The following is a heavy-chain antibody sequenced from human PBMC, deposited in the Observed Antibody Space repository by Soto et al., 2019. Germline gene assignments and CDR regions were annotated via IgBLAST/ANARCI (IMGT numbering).Heavy chain of an antibody. V-gene: IGHV3-21*06. Sequence: EVQLVESGGGLVKPGGSLRLSCAASGFTFTRYSMNWVRQAPGKGLEWVSSISSTTNYIYYVDSMKGRFTISRDNAKNSLYLEMNSLRAEDTAVYYCARESEDLTSNFDYWGQGTLVTVS. CDR2: ISSTTNYI. CDR1: GFTFTRYS. J-gene: IGHJ4*02. CDR3: ARESEDLTSNFDY.